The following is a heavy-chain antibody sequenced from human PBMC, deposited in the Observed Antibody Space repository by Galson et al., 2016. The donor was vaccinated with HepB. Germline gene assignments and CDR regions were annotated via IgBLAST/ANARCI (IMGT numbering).Heavy chain of an antibody. J-gene: IGHJ4*02. D-gene: IGHD1-7*01. CDR2: ILYDGSNK. CDR1: GFNFSSYA. V-gene: IGHV3-30-3*01. CDR3: ARTPELRRAF. Sequence: SLRLSCAASGFNFSSYAMHWVRQAPGKGLEWVALILYDGSNKYHADSVKGRFTISRDNSKNTLYLQMNSLRGEDTAVYYCARTPELRRAFWGQGTLVTVSS.